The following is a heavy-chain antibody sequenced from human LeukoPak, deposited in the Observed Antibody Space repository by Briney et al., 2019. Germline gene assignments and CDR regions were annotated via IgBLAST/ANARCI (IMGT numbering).Heavy chain of an antibody. D-gene: IGHD3-22*01. CDR3: XXXRXDSSGFSD. J-gene: IGHJ4*02. V-gene: IGHV3-23*01. CDR1: GFTFSSYA. Sequence: GGSLRLSCAASGFTFSSYAMSWVRQAPGKGLEWVSAISSSGGNTYYRDSVKGRFTISRDNSKNTLYLQMDSLRAEDTAVYYCXXXRXDSSGFSDWGQGTLVTVSS. CDR2: ISSSGGNT.